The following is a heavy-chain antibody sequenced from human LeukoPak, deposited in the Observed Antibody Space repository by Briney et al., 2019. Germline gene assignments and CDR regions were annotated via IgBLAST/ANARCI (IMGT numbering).Heavy chain of an antibody. V-gene: IGHV3-NL1*01. Sequence: GRSLRLSCVASGFTFSTHGMHWVRQAPGKGLEWVSGISGGGGSTYYADSVKGRFTISRDNSKNTLYLQMNSLRAEDTAVYYCAKDRLGSSSGSSLHYFDYWGQGTLVTVSS. CDR1: GFTFSTHG. CDR3: AKDRLGSSSGSSLHYFDY. J-gene: IGHJ4*02. D-gene: IGHD6-19*01. CDR2: ISGGGGST.